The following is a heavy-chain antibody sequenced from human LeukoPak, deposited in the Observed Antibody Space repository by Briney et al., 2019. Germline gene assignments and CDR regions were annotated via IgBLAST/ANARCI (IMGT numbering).Heavy chain of an antibody. J-gene: IGHJ4*02. CDR3: AGLDDSYL. Sequence: GESLKISGKCSGYTFTNYWVAWVRQMPGKGLQWMGSIWPGDSDTRYSPSFQGQVTISADTSTGTACHQWAGLKATDTALYYPAGLDDSYLWRQGTQVTACS. V-gene: IGHV5-51*01. CDR1: GYTFTNYW. D-gene: IGHD1-26*01. CDR2: IWPGDSDT.